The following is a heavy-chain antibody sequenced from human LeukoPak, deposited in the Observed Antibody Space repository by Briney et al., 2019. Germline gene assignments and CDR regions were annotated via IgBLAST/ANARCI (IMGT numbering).Heavy chain of an antibody. CDR1: GFTFSSYA. CDR3: ARYWNGGNYDY. D-gene: IGHD1-1*01. Sequence: GGSLRLSCAASGFTFSSYAMKWVRQAPGRGLEWVSAIIGAGGSTYYADSVKGRFTISRDNTKNTLYLQMNSLRAEDTAVYYCARYWNGGNYDYWGQGTLVTVSS. CDR2: IIGAGGST. V-gene: IGHV3-23*01. J-gene: IGHJ4*02.